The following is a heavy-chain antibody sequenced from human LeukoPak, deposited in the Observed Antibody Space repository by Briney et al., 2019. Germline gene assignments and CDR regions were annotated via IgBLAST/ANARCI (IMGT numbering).Heavy chain of an antibody. CDR1: GFTFSTDP. J-gene: IGHJ4*02. D-gene: IGHD2-8*02. CDR3: VRDQTWSFDC. Sequence: GGSLRLSCAASGFTFSTDPMNWVRQAPGKGLEWPSNIRSSGTEMYYAESVKGRFTISRDNAKNSLFLQMNSLRVEDTAVYYCVRDQTWSFDCWGQGTLVTVSS. CDR2: IRSSGTEM. V-gene: IGHV3-48*01.